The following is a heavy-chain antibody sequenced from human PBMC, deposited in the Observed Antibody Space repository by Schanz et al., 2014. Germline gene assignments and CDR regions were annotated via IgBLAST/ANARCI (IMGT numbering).Heavy chain of an antibody. V-gene: IGHV3-23*01. J-gene: IGHJ6*03. CDR1: GFTFSTHA. Sequence: EMQLLESGGGLIQPGGSLRLSCAASGFTFSTHAMSWVRQAPGKGLEWVSAISGSGGSTYYADSVKGRFTISRDNSKNTLYLQMNSLRAEDTAVYYCARVKYCTITRCYRTETEGIYYMDVWGKGTTVTVSS. D-gene: IGHD2-2*01. CDR2: ISGSGGST. CDR3: ARVKYCTITRCYRTETEGIYYMDV.